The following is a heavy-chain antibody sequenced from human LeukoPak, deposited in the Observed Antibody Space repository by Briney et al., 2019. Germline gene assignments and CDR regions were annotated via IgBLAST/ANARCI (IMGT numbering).Heavy chain of an antibody. J-gene: IGHJ4*02. V-gene: IGHV3-9*01. CDR2: ISWNSGSI. CDR1: GFTFDDYA. D-gene: IGHD5-24*01. CDR3: AKDGGDGYNWDYFDY. Sequence: PGGSLRLSCAASGFTFDDYAMHWVRQAPGKGLEWASGISWNSGSIGYADSVKGRFTISRDNAKNSLYLQMNSLRAEDTALYYCAKDGGDGYNWDYFDYWGQGTLVTVSS.